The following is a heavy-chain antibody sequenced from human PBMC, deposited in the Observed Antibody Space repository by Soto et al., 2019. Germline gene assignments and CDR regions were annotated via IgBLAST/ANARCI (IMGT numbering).Heavy chain of an antibody. Sequence: SSETLSLTCSVSGGSTSDKSYFWGWVRQSPGKGLEWIGSMYYSGSSYYNPSLKSRVAISVDTSKNQFSLKLRSVTAADTAVYFCARQRLLRLKPDFDIWGQGTLVTVSS. J-gene: IGHJ4*02. D-gene: IGHD2-21*02. CDR1: GGSTSDKSYF. CDR3: ARQRLLRLKPDFDI. CDR2: MYYSGSS. V-gene: IGHV4-39*01.